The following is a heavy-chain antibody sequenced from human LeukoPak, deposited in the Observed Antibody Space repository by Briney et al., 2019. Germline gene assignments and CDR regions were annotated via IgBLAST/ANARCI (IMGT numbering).Heavy chain of an antibody. Sequence: SETLSLTCTVSGGSISSYYWSWIRQPPGKGLEWIGYIYYSGSTNYNPSLKSRVTISVDTSKNQFSLKLSSVTAADTAVYYCARSRDGYNYLFDYWGQGTLVTVSS. V-gene: IGHV4-59*08. D-gene: IGHD5-24*01. CDR2: IYYSGST. CDR1: GGSISSYY. J-gene: IGHJ4*02. CDR3: ARSRDGYNYLFDY.